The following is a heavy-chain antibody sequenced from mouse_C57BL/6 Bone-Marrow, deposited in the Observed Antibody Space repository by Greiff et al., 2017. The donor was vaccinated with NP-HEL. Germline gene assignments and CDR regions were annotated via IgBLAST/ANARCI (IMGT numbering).Heavy chain of an antibody. J-gene: IGHJ2*01. D-gene: IGHD1-2*01. CDR2: IDPENGDT. CDR1: GFNIKDDY. V-gene: IGHV14-4*01. CDR3: TTFITTVPFDY. Sequence: EVKLQESGAELVRPGASVKLSCTASGFNIKDDYMHWVKQRPEQGLEWIGWIDPENGDTEYASKFQGKATITADTSSNTAYLQLSSLTSEDTAVYYCTTFITTVPFDYWGQGTTLTVSS.